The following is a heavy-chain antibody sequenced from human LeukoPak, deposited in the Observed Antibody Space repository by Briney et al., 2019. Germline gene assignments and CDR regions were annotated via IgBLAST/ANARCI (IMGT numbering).Heavy chain of an antibody. CDR2: ISYDGSNK. J-gene: IGHJ4*02. Sequence: GGSLRLSCAASEFTFSRNAMHWVRQAPGKRLEWVAVISYDGSNKYYADSVKGRFTISRDNSKDTLYLQMNNLRAEDTAVYYCARDRAVGCSGGSCYPIDYWGQGTLVTVSS. CDR3: ARDRAVGCSGGSCYPIDY. CDR1: EFTFSRNA. V-gene: IGHV3-30*04. D-gene: IGHD2-15*01.